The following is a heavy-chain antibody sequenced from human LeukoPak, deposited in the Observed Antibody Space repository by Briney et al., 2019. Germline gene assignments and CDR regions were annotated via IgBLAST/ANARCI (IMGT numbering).Heavy chain of an antibody. CDR3: ARDHFDWLLSPSHFDY. D-gene: IGHD3-9*01. V-gene: IGHV3-30*02. CDR2: IRYDGSNK. J-gene: IGHJ4*02. CDR1: GFTFSSYG. Sequence: GGSLRLSRAASGFTFSSYGMHWVRQAPGKGLEWVAFIRYDGSNKYYADSVKGRFTISRDNSKNTLYLQMNSLRAEDTAVYYCARDHFDWLLSPSHFDYWGQGTLVTVSS.